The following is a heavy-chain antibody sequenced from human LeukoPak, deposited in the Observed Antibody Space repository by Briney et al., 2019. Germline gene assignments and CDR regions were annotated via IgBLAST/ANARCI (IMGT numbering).Heavy chain of an antibody. D-gene: IGHD1-20*01. CDR1: GFTFSNFA. V-gene: IGHV3-23*01. J-gene: IGHJ6*03. CDR3: AKVGKAARIIGTTGRYYYYYMDV. Sequence: GGSLRLSCAASGFTFSNFALSWVRQAPGKGLEWVSTISGSGTSTYYADSVKGRFTISRDNSKNTLYLQMNSLRAEDTAVYYCAKVGKAARIIGTTGRYYYYYMDVWGKGTTVTISS. CDR2: ISGSGTST.